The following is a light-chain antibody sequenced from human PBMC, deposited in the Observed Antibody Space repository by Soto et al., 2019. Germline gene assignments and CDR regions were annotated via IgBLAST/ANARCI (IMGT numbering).Light chain of an antibody. V-gene: IGKV3-20*01. CDR2: GAS. Sequence: EIVLTQSPGTLSLSPGERATLSYRASQSVSISYLAWYQQRPGQAPRLLIYGASSRATGIPDRFSGSGSGTDFTLTINRLEPEDFAVYYCQQYDSSPPFALTFGGGTKVEIK. CDR1: QSVSISY. J-gene: IGKJ4*01. CDR3: QQYDSSPPFALT.